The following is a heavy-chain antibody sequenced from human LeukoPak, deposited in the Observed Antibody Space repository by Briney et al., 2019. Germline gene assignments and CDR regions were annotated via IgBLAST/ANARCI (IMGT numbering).Heavy chain of an antibody. Sequence: GGYLRRYCAASGFTFDDYAMHWVRQAPGKGLEWVSGISWNSGSIGYEDSVKGRFTISRDNAKNSLYLQMNSLRAEDTALYYCAKGSCSGGSCYFDYWGQGTLVTVSS. CDR1: GFTFDDYA. V-gene: IGHV3-9*01. CDR2: ISWNSGSI. D-gene: IGHD2-15*01. J-gene: IGHJ4*02. CDR3: AKGSCSGGSCYFDY.